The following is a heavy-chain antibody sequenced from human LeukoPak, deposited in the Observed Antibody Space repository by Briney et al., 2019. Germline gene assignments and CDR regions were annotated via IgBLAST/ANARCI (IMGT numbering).Heavy chain of an antibody. CDR1: GYTFTNHW. J-gene: IGHJ4*02. CDR3: ARHDYDSPALGPDS. CDR2: IYPGDSDT. V-gene: IGHV5-51*01. Sequence: GESLKISCKGSGYTFTNHWIGWVRQMPGKGLEWMGIIYPGDSDTRYSPSFQGQVTISADKSISTAYLQWSSLKASDTAIYYCARHDYDSPALGPDSWGQGTLVTVSS. D-gene: IGHD3-22*01.